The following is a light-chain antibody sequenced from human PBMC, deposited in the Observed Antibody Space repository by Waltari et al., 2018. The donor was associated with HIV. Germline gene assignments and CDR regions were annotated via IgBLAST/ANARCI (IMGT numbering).Light chain of an antibody. CDR2: RNN. Sequence: QSVLTQPLSASETPGRSLNISCSGDTSNIGRNFVFWYQQVAGLAPRLLVYRNNRRPSGVSDRFFGSRSGTSASLVISGLRAEDEAQYYCASWDDGLSGHVFGSGTMVFVL. J-gene: IGLJ1*01. CDR3: ASWDDGLSGHV. CDR1: TSNIGRNF. V-gene: IGLV1-47*01.